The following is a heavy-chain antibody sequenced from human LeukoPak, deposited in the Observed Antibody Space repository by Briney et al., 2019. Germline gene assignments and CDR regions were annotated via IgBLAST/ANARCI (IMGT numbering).Heavy chain of an antibody. V-gene: IGHV3-21*01. D-gene: IGHD3-10*01. Sequence: GGSLRLSCAASGFTFSSYSVNWVRQAPGKGLEWVSSISSSSSYIYYADSVKGRFTISRDNAKNSLYLQMNSLRAEDTAAYYCARTHSNYYGSGSQLYYFDYWGQGTLVTVSS. J-gene: IGHJ4*02. CDR3: ARTHSNYYGSGSQLYYFDY. CDR1: GFTFSSYS. CDR2: ISSSSSYI.